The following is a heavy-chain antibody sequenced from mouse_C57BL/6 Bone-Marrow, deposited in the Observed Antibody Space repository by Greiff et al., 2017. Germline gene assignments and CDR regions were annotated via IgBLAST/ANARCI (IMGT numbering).Heavy chain of an antibody. CDR1: GYTFTSYG. CDR3: ARGASAH. Sequence: QVQLQQSGAELARPGASVKLSCKASGYTFTSYGISWVKQRTGQGLEWIGEIYPRSGNTYYNEKFKGKATLTADKSSSTAYMELRSLTAEDSAVYFCARGASAHWGQGTLVTVSA. J-gene: IGHJ3*01. V-gene: IGHV1-81*01. CDR2: IYPRSGNT.